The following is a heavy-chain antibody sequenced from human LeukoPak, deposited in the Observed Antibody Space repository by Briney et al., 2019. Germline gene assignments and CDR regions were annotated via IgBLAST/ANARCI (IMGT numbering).Heavy chain of an antibody. J-gene: IGHJ4*02. Sequence: PGGSLRLSCAASGFTFSSYAMSWVRQAPGKGLEWVSAISGSGGSTYYADSVKGRFTISRDNAKNTLYLQMNSLRAEDTAVYYCARPPYSTVTTGLDSWGQGTLVTVSS. D-gene: IGHD4-17*01. CDR2: ISGSGGST. V-gene: IGHV3-23*01. CDR3: ARPPYSTVTTGLDS. CDR1: GFTFSSYA.